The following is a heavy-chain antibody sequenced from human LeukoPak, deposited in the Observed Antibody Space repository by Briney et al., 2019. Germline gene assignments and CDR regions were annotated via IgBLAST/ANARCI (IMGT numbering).Heavy chain of an antibody. CDR3: AKDRAAVAGTSEYFQH. Sequence: GGSLRLSCAASGFTFSSYAVSWVRQAPGKGLEWVSAISGSGGSTYYADSVKGRFTISRDNSKNTLYLQMNSLRAEDTAVYYCAKDRAAVAGTSEYFQHWGQGTLVTVSS. CDR1: GFTFSSYA. CDR2: ISGSGGST. D-gene: IGHD6-19*01. J-gene: IGHJ1*01. V-gene: IGHV3-23*01.